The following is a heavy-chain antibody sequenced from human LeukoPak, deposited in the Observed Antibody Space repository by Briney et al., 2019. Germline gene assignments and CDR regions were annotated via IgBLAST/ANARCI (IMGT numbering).Heavy chain of an antibody. V-gene: IGHV3-23*01. D-gene: IGHD3-10*01. Sequence: PGGSLRLSCAASGFTFSTYAMSWVRQAPGKGLEWGSSISDSGSRTYYTDSVKGRFTVSRDNSKSTLYVQMNSLRAEDTAVYYCAKVRGSGSFPPYYFDSWGQGTLVTVSS. CDR1: GFTFSTYA. CDR2: ISDSGSRT. J-gene: IGHJ4*02. CDR3: AKVRGSGSFPPYYFDS.